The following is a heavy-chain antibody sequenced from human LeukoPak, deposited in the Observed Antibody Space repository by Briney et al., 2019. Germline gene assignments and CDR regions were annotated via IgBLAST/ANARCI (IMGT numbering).Heavy chain of an antibody. J-gene: IGHJ4*02. CDR3: ARYSGVTTIDY. Sequence: SETLSLTCTVSGGSISSSAYFWGWIRQPPGKGLEWIGSIYYSGSTSYSPSLKSRLTISVDTSKNQFSLRLSSVTAADTAVYYCARYSGVTTIDYWGQGTLATVSS. CDR1: GGSISSSAYF. D-gene: IGHD4-17*01. CDR2: IYYSGST. V-gene: IGHV4-39*01.